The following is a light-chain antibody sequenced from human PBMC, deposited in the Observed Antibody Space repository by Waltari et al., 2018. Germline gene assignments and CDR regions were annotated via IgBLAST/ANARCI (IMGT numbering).Light chain of an antibody. Sequence: QSVLTQPPSVSGAPGQRVTLSCTGSSSNIGAGYDVPWYQPLPGAAPKLLISANSMRPSGVPDRFSGSKSGTSASLAITGLQAGDEADYYCQSYDISLRGVFGGGTKLTVL. CDR1: SSNIGAGYD. J-gene: IGLJ2*01. V-gene: IGLV1-40*01. CDR3: QSYDISLRGV. CDR2: ANS.